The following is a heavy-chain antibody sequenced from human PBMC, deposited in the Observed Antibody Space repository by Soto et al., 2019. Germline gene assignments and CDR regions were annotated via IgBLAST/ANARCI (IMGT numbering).Heavy chain of an antibody. Sequence: ASVKVSCKASGYSFSSYGISWVRQAPGQGLEWMGWISVNNGNTNYAQKFQGRVTMTTDTSTSTAYMELRSLRSDDTAVYYCATSYDSGFDPCGQDSMVSLSS. D-gene: IGHD5-12*01. V-gene: IGHV1-18*04. CDR2: ISVNNGNT. CDR3: ATSYDSGFDP. CDR1: GYSFSSYG. J-gene: IGHJ5*02.